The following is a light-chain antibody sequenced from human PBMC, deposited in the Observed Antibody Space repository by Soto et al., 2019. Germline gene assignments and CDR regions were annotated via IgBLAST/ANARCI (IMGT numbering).Light chain of an antibody. CDR2: LGS. V-gene: IGKV2-28*01. J-gene: IGKJ1*01. CDR3: MQPLQSWT. CDR1: QSLLHSNGYNY. Sequence: DIAMTQSPLSLPVTPGEPASISCMSSQSLLHSNGYNYLDWYLQKPGQSPQLLIYLGSNRASGVPDRFSGSGSGTDFTLKISRVEAEDVGVYYCMQPLQSWTFGQGTKVDIK.